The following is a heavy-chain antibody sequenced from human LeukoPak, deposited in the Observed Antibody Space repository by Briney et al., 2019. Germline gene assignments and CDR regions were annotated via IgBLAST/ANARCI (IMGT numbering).Heavy chain of an antibody. CDR3: ARGRTAMVKVGNWFDP. V-gene: IGHV1-2*02. CDR2: INPNSGGT. D-gene: IGHD5-18*01. J-gene: IGHJ5*02. CDR1: GYTFTGYY. Sequence: ASVKVSCKASGYTFTGYYMHWVRQAPGQGLEWMGWINPNSGGTNYAQKFQGRVTMTRDTSISTAYMELSRLRFDDTAVYYCARGRTAMVKVGNWFDPWGQGTLVTVSS.